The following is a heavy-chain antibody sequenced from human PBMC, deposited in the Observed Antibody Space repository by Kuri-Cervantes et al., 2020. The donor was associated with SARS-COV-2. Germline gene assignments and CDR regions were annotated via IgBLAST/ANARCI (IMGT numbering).Heavy chain of an antibody. D-gene: IGHD2-2*01. Sequence: LSLTCAASGFTFSSYAMHWVRQAPGKGPEWVAVISYDGSNKYYADSVKGRFTISRDNSKNTLYLQMNSLRAEDTAVYYCARDEASDDPPKYYYYGMDIWGQGTTVTVSS. J-gene: IGHJ6*02. V-gene: IGHV3-30*01. CDR3: ARDEASDDPPKYYYYGMDI. CDR2: ISYDGSNK. CDR1: GFTFSSYA.